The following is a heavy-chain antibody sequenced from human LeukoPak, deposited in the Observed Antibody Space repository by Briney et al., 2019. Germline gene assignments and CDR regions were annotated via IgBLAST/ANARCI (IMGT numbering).Heavy chain of an antibody. CDR2: ISPSSSYI. CDR1: GFTFSSSS. D-gene: IGHD2-15*01. CDR3: AREGGYCSGGSCRFFDY. J-gene: IGHJ4*02. V-gene: IGHV3-21*06. Sequence: GGSLRLSCAASGFTFSSSSMNWVRQAPGKGLEFVSSISPSSSYIYYADSVKGRFTISRDDAKNSLFLQMDSLRAEDTAVYYCAREGGYCSGGSCRFFDYSGQGTLVTVSS.